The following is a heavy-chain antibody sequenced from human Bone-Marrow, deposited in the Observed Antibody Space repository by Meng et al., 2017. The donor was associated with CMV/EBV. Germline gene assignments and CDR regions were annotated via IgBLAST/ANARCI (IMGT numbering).Heavy chain of an antibody. V-gene: IGHV1-69*05. CDR3: ASSGDKAVAGTDY. CDR2: IIPIFGTA. D-gene: IGHD6-19*01. J-gene: IGHJ4*02. CDR1: GGTFSSYA. Sequence: SVKVSCKASGGTFSSYAISWVRQAPGQGLEWMGGIIPIFGTANYAQKFQGRVTITTDESTSTAYMELSSLRSEDTAVYYCASSGDKAVAGTDYWGQGTLVTVSS.